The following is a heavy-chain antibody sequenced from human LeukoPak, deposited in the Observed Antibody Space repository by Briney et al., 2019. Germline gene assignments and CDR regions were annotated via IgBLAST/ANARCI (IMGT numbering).Heavy chain of an antibody. CDR1: GYTLTELS. D-gene: IGHD3-22*01. CDR3: TRSAVVLPYYFDY. Sequence: ASVKVSCKVSGYTLTELSMHWVRQAPGKGLEWMASFDPENGEPLYAQEFQGRVTLTEDTSADTAYMELISLRSEDTAVYYCTRSAVVLPYYFDYWGQGTLVTVSS. J-gene: IGHJ4*02. V-gene: IGHV1-24*01. CDR2: FDPENGEP.